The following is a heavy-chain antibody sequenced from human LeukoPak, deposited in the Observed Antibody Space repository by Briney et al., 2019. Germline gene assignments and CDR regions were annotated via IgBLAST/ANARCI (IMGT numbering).Heavy chain of an antibody. Sequence: SQTLSLTCTVSGGSISSGSYYWSWIRQPAGKGLEWIGRIYTSGSTNYNPSLKSRDTISVDTSKNQFSLKLSSVTAADTAVYYCARAVTSWMSGGFDYWGQGTLVTVSS. CDR1: GGSISSGSYY. V-gene: IGHV4-61*02. D-gene: IGHD3-10*01. CDR3: ARAVTSWMSGGFDY. CDR2: IYTSGST. J-gene: IGHJ4*02.